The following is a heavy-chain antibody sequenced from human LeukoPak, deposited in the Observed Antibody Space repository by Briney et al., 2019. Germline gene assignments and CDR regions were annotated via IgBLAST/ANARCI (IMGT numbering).Heavy chain of an antibody. Sequence: GGSLRLSCAASGFTFSSYAMSWVRQAPGKGLEWVSVISGSDGSTYYADSVKGRFTISRDNSKNTLYLQMNSLRAEDTAVFYCAKPRGEEWLVGLYDAFDIWGQGTMVAVSS. V-gene: IGHV3-23*01. D-gene: IGHD6-19*01. CDR3: AKPRGEEWLVGLYDAFDI. CDR2: ISGSDGST. J-gene: IGHJ3*02. CDR1: GFTFSSYA.